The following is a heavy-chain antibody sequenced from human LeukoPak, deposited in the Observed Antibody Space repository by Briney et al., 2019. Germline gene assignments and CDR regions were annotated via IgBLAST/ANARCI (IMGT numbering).Heavy chain of an antibody. J-gene: IGHJ4*02. Sequence: GGSLRLSCAASGFTFTNSAMSWVRQAPGKGLEWVSGISGSGDSANYADSVKGRFTISRDNSKNTLSLQMNSLRAEDTALYYCARGYTSRFDYWGQGTLVTVSS. CDR1: GFTFTNSA. D-gene: IGHD6-13*01. CDR3: ARGYTSRFDY. CDR2: ISGSGDSA. V-gene: IGHV3-23*01.